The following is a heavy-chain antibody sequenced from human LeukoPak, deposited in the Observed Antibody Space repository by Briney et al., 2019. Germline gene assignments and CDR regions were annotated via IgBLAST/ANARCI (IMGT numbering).Heavy chain of an antibody. V-gene: IGHV3-9*01. CDR1: GFTFDDYA. Sequence: GRSLRLSCAASGFTFDDYAMHWVRQAPGKGLEWVSGISWNSGSIGYADSVKGRLTIPRDNAKNSLYLQMNSLRAEDTALYYCAKGWKFAGTRGGYYFDYWGQGTLVTVSS. D-gene: IGHD6-13*01. CDR3: AKGWKFAGTRGGYYFDY. J-gene: IGHJ4*02. CDR2: ISWNSGSI.